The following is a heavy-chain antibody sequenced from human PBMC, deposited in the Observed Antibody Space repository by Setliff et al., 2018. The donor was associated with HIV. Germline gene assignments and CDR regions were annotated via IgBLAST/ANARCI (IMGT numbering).Heavy chain of an antibody. CDR2: IYTSGTT. CDR1: GGSVNSGTYY. Sequence: SETLSLTCTVSGGSVNSGTYYWSWIRQPAGKGLEWIGHIYTSGTTNYNPSLKSRVKMSIDTSKNQFSLKLSSVTAADTAVYFCARDPYCSGDGCFRYYQHWGRGTLVTVSS. CDR3: ARDPYCSGDGCFRYYQH. V-gene: IGHV4-61*09. D-gene: IGHD2-15*01. J-gene: IGHJ1*01.